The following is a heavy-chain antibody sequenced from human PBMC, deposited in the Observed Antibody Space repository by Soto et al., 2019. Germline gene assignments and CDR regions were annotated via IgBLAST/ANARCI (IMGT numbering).Heavy chain of an antibody. V-gene: IGHV2-5*02. CDR2: IYWDDDK. CDR1: GFSLTTSGVG. Sequence: QITLNESGPTQVKPRQTLTLTCTFSGFSLTTSGVGVGWIRQSPAKAPQWLALIYWDDDKRYSPSLKSRLTHTKDTAKNRVVLTMADLDPADTATYYCAHRVLRTVFGLVTTTAIYFDFWGQGTPVAVSS. D-gene: IGHD3-3*01. J-gene: IGHJ4*02. CDR3: AHRVLRTVFGLVTTTAIYFDF.